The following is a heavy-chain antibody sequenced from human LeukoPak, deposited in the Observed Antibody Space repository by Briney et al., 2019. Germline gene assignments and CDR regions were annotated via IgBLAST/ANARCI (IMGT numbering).Heavy chain of an antibody. D-gene: IGHD5-24*01. V-gene: IGHV3-23*01. CDR2: ISGSDGGT. CDR1: GFTFSNAW. Sequence: GGSLRLSCAASGFTFSNAWMSWVRQAPGKGLEWVSVISGSDGGTYYADSVKGWFTISRDNSKKTLFLQMKSLRAEDTAVYYCAKSGRDGYNFVYYFDYWGQGTLVTVSS. CDR3: AKSGRDGYNFVYYFDY. J-gene: IGHJ4*02.